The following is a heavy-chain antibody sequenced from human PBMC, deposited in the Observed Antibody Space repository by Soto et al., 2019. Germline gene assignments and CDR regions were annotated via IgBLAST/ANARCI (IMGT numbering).Heavy chain of an antibody. V-gene: IGHV4-59*08. J-gene: IGHJ5*02. D-gene: IGHD2-15*01. CDR2: ISYDGTT. CDR1: GASVSDYY. Sequence: QVQLQESGPRLVKPSETLSLACTVSGASVSDYYWSWLRQPPGERLEWIGYISYDGTTTYNPSLGSRVTISVDTSSNQLSLKLTSVTAADTATYYCAKQWTSSGCHESSCYSEYFDPWGQGTLVAVSS. CDR3: AKQWTSSGCHESSCYSEYFDP.